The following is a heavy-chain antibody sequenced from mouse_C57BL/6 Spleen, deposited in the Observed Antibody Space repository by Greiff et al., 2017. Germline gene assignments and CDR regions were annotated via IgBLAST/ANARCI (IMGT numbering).Heavy chain of an antibody. V-gene: IGHV1-15*01. J-gene: IGHJ1*03. CDR3: TRKAIYYGKGGYFDV. Sequence: VQLQQSGAELVRPGASVTLSCKASGYTFTDYEMHWVKQTPVHGLEWIGAIDPETGGTAYNQKFKGKAILTADKSSSTAYMELRSLTSEDSAVYYCTRKAIYYGKGGYFDVWGTGTTVTVSS. CDR1: GYTFTDYE. D-gene: IGHD2-1*01. CDR2: IDPETGGT.